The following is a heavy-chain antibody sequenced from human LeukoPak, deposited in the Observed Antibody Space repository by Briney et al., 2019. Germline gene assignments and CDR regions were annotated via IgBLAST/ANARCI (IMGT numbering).Heavy chain of an antibody. CDR3: ARHLPLTTDEFDP. J-gene: IGHJ5*02. V-gene: IGHV4-38-2*01. CDR2: IYHSGST. Sequence: SETLSLTCAVSGYSISSGYYWGWIRQPPGKGLEWIGSIYHSGSTYYNPSLKSRVTISVDTSENQFSLKLSSVTAADTAVYYCARHLPLTTDEFDPWGRGTLVTVSS. D-gene: IGHD4-17*01. CDR1: GYSISSGYY.